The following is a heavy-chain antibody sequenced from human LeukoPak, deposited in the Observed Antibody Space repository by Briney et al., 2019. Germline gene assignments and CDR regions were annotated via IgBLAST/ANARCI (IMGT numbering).Heavy chain of an antibody. D-gene: IGHD3-10*01. V-gene: IGHV3-66*01. J-gene: IGHJ4*02. CDR1: GFTVSSNY. CDR2: IYSGGST. Sequence: GGSLRLSCAASGFTVSSNYMSWVRQAPGKGLEWVSVIYSGGSTYYADSVKGRFTISRDNSKNTLYLQMNSLRAEDTAVYYCARARDYGSGSYYNYWGQGTLVTVSS. CDR3: ARARDYGSGSYYNY.